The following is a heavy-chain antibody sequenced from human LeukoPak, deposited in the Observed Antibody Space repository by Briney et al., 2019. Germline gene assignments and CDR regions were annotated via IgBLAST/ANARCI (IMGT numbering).Heavy chain of an antibody. V-gene: IGHV3-7*01. D-gene: IGHD6-13*01. J-gene: IGHJ4*02. Sequence: GGSLRLSCAASGFTFGRSWMSWVRQAPGKGLEWVANIKEDGSQRNYVDSVKGRFTISRDNAMNSVFLQMISLRAEDTAAYYCARDRGYNSFDYWGQGTLVTVSS. CDR2: IKEDGSQR. CDR3: ARDRGYNSFDY. CDR1: GFTFGRSW.